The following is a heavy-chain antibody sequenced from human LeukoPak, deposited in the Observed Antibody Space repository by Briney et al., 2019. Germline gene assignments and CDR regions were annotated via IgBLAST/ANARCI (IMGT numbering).Heavy chain of an antibody. J-gene: IGHJ5*02. V-gene: IGHV1-18*01. Sequence: ASVKVSCKASGYTFTSYGISWVRQAPGQGLGWMGWISAYNGNTNYAQKLQGRVTMTTDTPTSTAYMELRSLRSDDTAVYYCARDSRGYCSSTSCYNNWFDPWGQGTLVTVSS. D-gene: IGHD2-2*02. CDR3: ARDSRGYCSSTSCYNNWFDP. CDR2: ISAYNGNT. CDR1: GYTFTSYG.